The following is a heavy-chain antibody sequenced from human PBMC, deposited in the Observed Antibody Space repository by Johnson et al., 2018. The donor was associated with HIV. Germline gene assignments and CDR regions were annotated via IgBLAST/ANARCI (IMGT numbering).Heavy chain of an antibody. CDR3: ARAKDAAYPYDAFDV. J-gene: IGHJ3*01. Sequence: VQLVESGGGLVQPGRSLRLSCAASGFTFDDYDMSWVRQAPGKGLEWVSGIRWNSGSIGYADSVKGRFTISRDNAKNSLYLQMDSLRAEDTAMYYCARAKDAAYPYDAFDVWGHGTMVIVSA. CDR2: IRWNSGSI. V-gene: IGHV3-9*01. CDR1: GFTFDDYD. D-gene: IGHD2-15*01.